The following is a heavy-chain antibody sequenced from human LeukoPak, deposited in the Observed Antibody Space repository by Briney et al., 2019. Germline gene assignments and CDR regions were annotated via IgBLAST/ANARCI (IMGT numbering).Heavy chain of an antibody. J-gene: IGHJ4*02. D-gene: IGHD3-9*01. Sequence: GGSLRLSCAASGFTFSSYSMNWVRQAPGKGLEWVSSISSSSSYIYYADSVKGRFTISRDNAKNSLYLQMNSLRAEDTAVYYCARASYDILTGYYKYYFDYWGQGTLVTVSS. CDR3: ARASYDILTGYYKYYFDY. CDR1: GFTFSSYS. V-gene: IGHV3-21*01. CDR2: ISSSSSYI.